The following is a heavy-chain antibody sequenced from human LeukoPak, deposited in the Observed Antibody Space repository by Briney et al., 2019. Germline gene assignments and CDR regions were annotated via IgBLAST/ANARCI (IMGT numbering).Heavy chain of an antibody. Sequence: ASVKVSCKASGYTFTSYAMNWVRQVPGQGLEWMGWINTNTGNPTYAQGFTGRFVFSLDTSVSTAYLQISSLKAEDTAVYYCARGSSSGWYYWFDPWGQGTLVTVSS. CDR3: ARGSSSGWYYWFDP. CDR1: GYTFTSYA. V-gene: IGHV7-4-1*02. CDR2: INTNTGNP. J-gene: IGHJ5*02. D-gene: IGHD6-19*01.